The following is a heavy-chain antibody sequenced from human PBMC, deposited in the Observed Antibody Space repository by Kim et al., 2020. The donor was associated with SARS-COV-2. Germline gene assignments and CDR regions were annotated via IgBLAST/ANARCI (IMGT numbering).Heavy chain of an antibody. CDR1: GGSISSYY. CDR3: ASYGDYGFDY. D-gene: IGHD4-17*01. V-gene: IGHV4-59*13. CDR2: IYYSGST. J-gene: IGHJ4*02. Sequence: SETLSLTCTVSGGSISSYYWSWIRQPPGKGLEWIGYIYYSGSTNYNPSLKSRVTISVDTSKNQFSLKLSSVTAADTAVYYCASYGDYGFDYWGQGTLVTVSS.